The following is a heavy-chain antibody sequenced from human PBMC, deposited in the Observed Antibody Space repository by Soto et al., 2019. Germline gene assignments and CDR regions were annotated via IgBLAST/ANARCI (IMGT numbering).Heavy chain of an antibody. CDR1: GFTFTSSA. CDR3: ALTAVAGTSLDY. V-gene: IGHV1-58*02. CDR2: IVVGSGNT. Sequence: SVKVSCKASGFTFTSSAMQWVRQARGQRLEWIGWIVVGSGNTNYAQKFQERVTITSDMSTSTAYMELSSLRSEDTAVYYCALTAVAGTSLDYWGQGTLVTVSS. J-gene: IGHJ4*02. D-gene: IGHD6-19*01.